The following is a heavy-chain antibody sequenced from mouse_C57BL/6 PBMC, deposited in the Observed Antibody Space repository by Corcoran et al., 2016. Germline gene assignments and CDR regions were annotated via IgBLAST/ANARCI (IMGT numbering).Heavy chain of an antibody. V-gene: IGHV1-26*01. J-gene: IGHJ1*03. CDR1: GYTFTDYY. CDR3: ARGMNYYGRSFHWYFDV. Sequence: EVQLQQSGPELVKPGASVKISCKASGYTFTDYYMNWVKQCHGKSLEWLGDINPNNGGTSYNQKFKGKATLTGDKSSSTANMELRRLTSEDSAGYYCARGMNYYGRSFHWYFDVWGTGTTVTVSS. D-gene: IGHD1-1*01. CDR2: INPNNGGT.